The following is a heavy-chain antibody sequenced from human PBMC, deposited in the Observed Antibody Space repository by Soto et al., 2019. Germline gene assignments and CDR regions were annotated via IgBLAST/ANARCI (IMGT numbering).Heavy chain of an antibody. D-gene: IGHD3-9*01. CDR2: IYWKNDK. CDR1: GFSLSTDAVG. J-gene: IGHJ5*02. CDR3: ARTKSDLLTGYNWFGP. Sequence: QITLKESGPTLVKPTETLTLTCTFSGFSLSTDAVGVGWIRQPPGKALEWLGLIYWKNDKPYSPPLHSKHPITKDTTKNQVVLTMTNMDPVDTATYYCARTKSDLLTGYNWFGPWGQGTLVTVSS. V-gene: IGHV2-5*01.